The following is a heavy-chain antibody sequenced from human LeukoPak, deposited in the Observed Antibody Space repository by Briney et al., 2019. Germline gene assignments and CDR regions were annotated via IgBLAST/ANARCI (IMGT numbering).Heavy chain of an antibody. J-gene: IGHJ5*02. V-gene: IGHV3-74*01. Sequence: PGGSLRLSCAASGFTFSSYWMHWVRHAPGKGLVWVSRISTDGSATTYADSVKGRFTISRDNAKNTLYLQMNSLRVEDTAVYYCARGYNWFDPWGQGTLVTVSS. CDR3: ARGYNWFDP. CDR1: GFTFSSYW. CDR2: ISTDGSAT.